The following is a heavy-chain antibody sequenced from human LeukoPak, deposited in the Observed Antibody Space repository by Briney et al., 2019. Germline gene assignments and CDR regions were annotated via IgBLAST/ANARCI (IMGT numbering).Heavy chain of an antibody. CDR2: ISGSGGST. CDR1: GFTFSSYA. D-gene: IGHD4-23*01. CDR3: AKDALDYGGPEGAFDI. Sequence: GGSLRLSCAASGFTFSSYAMSWVRQAPGKGLEWVSAISGSGGSTYYADSVKGRFTISRDNSKNTLYLQMNSLRAEDTAVYYCAKDALDYGGPEGAFDIWGQGTMVTVSS. J-gene: IGHJ3*02. V-gene: IGHV3-23*01.